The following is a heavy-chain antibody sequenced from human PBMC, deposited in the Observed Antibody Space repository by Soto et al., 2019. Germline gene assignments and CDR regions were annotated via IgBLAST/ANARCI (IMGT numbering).Heavy chain of an antibody. CDR2: IYSGGST. Sequence: EVQRVETGGGLIQPGGSPRLSCAASGFTVSSNYMSWVRQAPGKGLEWVSVIYSGGSTYYADSVRGRFTISRDNSKNTLYLQMKSLRAEDTAVYYCARDPPATRHGMDVWGQGTTVTVSS. CDR1: GFTVSSNY. CDR3: ARDPPATRHGMDV. V-gene: IGHV3-53*02. J-gene: IGHJ6*02.